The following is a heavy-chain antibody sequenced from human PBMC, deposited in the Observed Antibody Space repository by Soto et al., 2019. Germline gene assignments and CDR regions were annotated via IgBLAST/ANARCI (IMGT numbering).Heavy chain of an antibody. CDR1: GYTFTDSY. J-gene: IGHJ4*02. CDR3: ARQAAPRRVGTDRFDN. Sequence: QVQLVQSGAEVNEPGASGNISCKASGYTFTDSYLHWVRLAPGQGLEWVGCINPNSGDSEYAQRFQGRVTRTGDTCITTAYMALSTLRSDDTAVYYCARQAAPRRVGTDRFDNWGQGTLVTVSS. D-gene: IGHD6-25*01. V-gene: IGHV1-2*02. CDR2: INPNSGDS.